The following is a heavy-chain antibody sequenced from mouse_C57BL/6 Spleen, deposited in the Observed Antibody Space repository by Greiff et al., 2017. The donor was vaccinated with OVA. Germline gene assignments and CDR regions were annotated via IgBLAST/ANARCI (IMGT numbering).Heavy chain of an antibody. J-gene: IGHJ2*01. Sequence: EVQLQQSGPELVKPGASVKISCKASGYTFTDYYMNWVKQSHGKSLEWIGDINPNNGGTSYNQKFKGKATLTVDKSSSTAYMELRSLTSEDSAVYYCARWYYGSSLDFDYWGQGTTLTVSS. CDR2: INPNNGGT. V-gene: IGHV1-26*01. D-gene: IGHD1-1*01. CDR3: ARWYYGSSLDFDY. CDR1: GYTFTDYY.